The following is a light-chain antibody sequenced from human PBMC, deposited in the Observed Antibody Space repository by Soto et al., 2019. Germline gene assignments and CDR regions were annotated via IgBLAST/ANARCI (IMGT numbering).Light chain of an antibody. CDR3: CSFAGGLFV. CDR1: SSDVGSHNL. V-gene: IGLV2-23*01. Sequence: QSVLTQPASVSGSPGQSITISCTGTSSDVGSHNLVSWYQQHPGKAPKLMIHEGSERPSGVSNRFSGSKSGNTASLTISGLQAEDEADYFCCSFAGGLFVFGSGTKVTVL. J-gene: IGLJ1*01. CDR2: EGS.